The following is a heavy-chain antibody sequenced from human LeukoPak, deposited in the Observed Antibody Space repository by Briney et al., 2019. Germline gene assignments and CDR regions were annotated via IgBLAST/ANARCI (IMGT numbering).Heavy chain of an antibody. D-gene: IGHD3-3*01. J-gene: IGHJ5*02. CDR2: IYYSGST. CDR3: ARAITIFGVAPSGWFDP. CDR1: GGSISSGGYY. V-gene: IGHV4-31*03. Sequence: SETLSLTCTVSGGSISSGGYYWSWIRQHPGKGLEWIGYIYYSGSTYYNPSLKGRVTISVDTSKNQFSLKLSSVTAADTAVYYCARAITIFGVAPSGWFDPWGQGTLVTVSS.